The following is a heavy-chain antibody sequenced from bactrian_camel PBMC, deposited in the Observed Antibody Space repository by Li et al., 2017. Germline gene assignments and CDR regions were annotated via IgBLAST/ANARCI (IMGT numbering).Heavy chain of an antibody. CDR1: GSTYSSNR. D-gene: IGHD1*01. V-gene: IGHV3S54*01. CDR2: IFTGSGLS. J-gene: IGHJ4*01. Sequence: HVQLVESGGGSVQAGGSLNLSCVASGSTYSSNRMAWFRQAPGKEREGVAAIFTGSGLSFYADSMKGRFTISHDAAKNSIDLEMNSLKPDDTAVYYCAATGQMLSVAGCRTQGTQVTVS.